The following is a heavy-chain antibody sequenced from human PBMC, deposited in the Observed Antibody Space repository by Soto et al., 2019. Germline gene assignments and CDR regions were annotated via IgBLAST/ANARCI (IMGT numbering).Heavy chain of an antibody. Sequence: ESGGGLVQPGRSLRLSCPGSGFTFDDYALHWVRQAPGKGLEWVSGITWNSDRVDYADSVMGRFTISRDNAGNSLYLQMDSLRPEDTALYFCAKGLSIAAIDYWGQGTLVTVSS. J-gene: IGHJ4*02. D-gene: IGHD6-13*01. CDR2: ITWNSDRV. V-gene: IGHV3-9*01. CDR3: AKGLSIAAIDY. CDR1: GFTFDDYA.